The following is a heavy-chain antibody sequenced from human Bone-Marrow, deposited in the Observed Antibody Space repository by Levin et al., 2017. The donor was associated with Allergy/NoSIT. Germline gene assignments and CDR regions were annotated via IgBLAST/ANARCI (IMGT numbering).Heavy chain of an antibody. Sequence: GGSLRLSCKGSGYSFTSYWIGWVRQMPGKGLEWMGIIYPGDSDTRYSPSFQGQVTISADKSISTAYLQWSSLKASDTAMYYCASSYGGNSHYYDYGMDVWGQGTTVTVSS. J-gene: IGHJ6*02. CDR2: IYPGDSDT. D-gene: IGHD4-23*01. CDR3: ASSYGGNSHYYDYGMDV. V-gene: IGHV5-51*01. CDR1: GYSFTSYW.